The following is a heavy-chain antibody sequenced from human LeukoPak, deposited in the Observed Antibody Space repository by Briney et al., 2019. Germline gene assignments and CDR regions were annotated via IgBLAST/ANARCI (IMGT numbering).Heavy chain of an antibody. CDR3: AKCYGDYAATAVYYFDF. CDR1: GFTFSSYA. CDR2: ISGSGGST. J-gene: IGHJ4*02. D-gene: IGHD4-17*01. Sequence: GGSLRLSCAASGFTFSSYAMSWVRQAPGKGLEWVSAISGSGGSTYYAGSVKGRFTISRDNSKNTLYLQMNSLRAEDTALYYCAKCYGDYAATAVYYFDFWGQGTLVTVSS. V-gene: IGHV3-23*01.